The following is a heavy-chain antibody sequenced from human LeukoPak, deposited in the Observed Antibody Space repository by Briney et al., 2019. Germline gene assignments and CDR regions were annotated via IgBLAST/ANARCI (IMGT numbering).Heavy chain of an antibody. CDR2: FDPEDGET. V-gene: IGHV1-24*01. CDR3: ATRNSSITRINRNYYYVMDV. Sequence: ASVKVSCKVSGYTLTELSMHWVRQAPGKGLEWMGGFDPEDGETIYAQKFQGRVTMTEDTSTDTAYMELSSLRSEDTAVYFCATRNSSITRINRNYYYVMDVWAKGTTVTVSS. CDR1: GYTLTELS. D-gene: IGHD2-2*01. J-gene: IGHJ6*04.